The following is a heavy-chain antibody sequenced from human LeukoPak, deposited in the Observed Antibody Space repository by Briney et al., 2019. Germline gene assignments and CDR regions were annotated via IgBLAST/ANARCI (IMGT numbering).Heavy chain of an antibody. CDR2: ISAYNVNT. V-gene: IGHV1-18*01. CDR1: GYTFTSYG. Sequence: ASVKVSCKASGYTFTSYGISCVRQAPGQALEWMGLISAYNVNTNYAQKLQGRVTLTTDTSTSTAYMELRRLRSDDTAVYYCARVVATVPAAIGPTLLPTKEFDYWGQGTLVTVSS. D-gene: IGHD2-2*01. J-gene: IGHJ4*02. CDR3: ARVVATVPAAIGPTLLPTKEFDY.